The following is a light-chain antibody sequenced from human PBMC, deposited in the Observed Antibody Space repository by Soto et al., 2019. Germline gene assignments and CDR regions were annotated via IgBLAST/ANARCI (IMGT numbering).Light chain of an antibody. CDR3: SSYTTSIPHVV. CDR2: DVS. CDR1: SSDVGGYNY. Sequence: QSALTQPASVSGSPGQSITISCTGTSSDVGGYNYVSWYQQHPGKAPKLMIYDVSNRPSGVSNRFSGSKSGNTASLTISGLQAEDEVDYYCSSYTTSIPHVVFGGGTNLTVL. J-gene: IGLJ2*01. V-gene: IGLV2-14*01.